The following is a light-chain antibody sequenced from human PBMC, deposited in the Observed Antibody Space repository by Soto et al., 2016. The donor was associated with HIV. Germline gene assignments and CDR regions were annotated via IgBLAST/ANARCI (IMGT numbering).Light chain of an antibody. V-gene: IGLV3-21*03. CDR2: DDS. Sequence: SSVLTQPPSVSVAPGKTARITCGGDNLGSKSVHWYQQKPGQAPVLVVYDDSDRPSGIPERLSGSNSGNTATLTISRVEAGDEADYYCQVWGSTSDPWVFGGGTKLTVL. CDR1: NLGSKS. CDR3: QVWGSTSDPWV. J-gene: IGLJ3*02.